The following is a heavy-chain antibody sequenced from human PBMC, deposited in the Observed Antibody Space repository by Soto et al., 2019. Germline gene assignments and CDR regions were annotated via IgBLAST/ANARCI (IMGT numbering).Heavy chain of an antibody. J-gene: IGHJ4*02. CDR1: GGIFSTYA. V-gene: IGHV1-69*01. Sequence: QVQLVQSGAEVKKPGSSVKVSCKASGGIFSTYAISWLRQAPGQGVEWMGGIIPIFGTPNYAQRFQGRVTITADDSTSTAYMELSRLRSEDTAVYYCARDRYDYGSGNYYNRIDFWGQGTLVTVSS. CDR3: ARDRYDYGSGNYYNRIDF. D-gene: IGHD3-10*01. CDR2: IIPIFGTP.